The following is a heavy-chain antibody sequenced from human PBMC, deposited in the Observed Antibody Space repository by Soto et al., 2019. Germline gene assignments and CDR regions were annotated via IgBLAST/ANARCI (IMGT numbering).Heavy chain of an antibody. D-gene: IGHD3-9*01. CDR2: INPGGGNT. CDR1: GYTFTNYY. V-gene: IGHV1-46*03. CDR3: ATILTGYYYPCDY. J-gene: IGHJ4*02. Sequence: QVDLEQSGAEVESPGASVRVSCKASGYTFTNYYIHWVRQAPGQGLEWMGMINPGGGNTDYAQKFQGRVTITRDTSMSTVYMELSSLRSEDTAVYYCATILTGYYYPCDYWGQGTLVTVSS.